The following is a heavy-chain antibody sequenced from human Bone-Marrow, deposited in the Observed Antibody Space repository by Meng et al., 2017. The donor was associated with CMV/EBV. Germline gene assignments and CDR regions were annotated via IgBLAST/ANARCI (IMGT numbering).Heavy chain of an antibody. CDR2: IIPIFGTA. J-gene: IGHJ6*02. V-gene: IGHV1-69*05. Sequence: TFSSYACSWVRQAPGQGLEWMGGIIPIFGTANYAQKFQGRVTITTDESTSTAYMELSSLRSEDTAVYYCARDRDSYGIGTYYGMDVWGQGTTVTVSS. CDR1: TFSSYA. D-gene: IGHD5-18*01. CDR3: ARDRDSYGIGTYYGMDV.